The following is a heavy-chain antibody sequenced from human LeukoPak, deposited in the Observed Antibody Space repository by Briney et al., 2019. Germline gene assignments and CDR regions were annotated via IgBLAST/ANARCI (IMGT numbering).Heavy chain of an antibody. CDR3: ARVGAAGPLRYYYYMDV. J-gene: IGHJ6*03. CDR2: ISSSGDST. D-gene: IGHD1-26*01. V-gene: IGHV3-23*01. CDR1: GFTFSSYA. Sequence: GGSLRLSCAASGFTFSSYAMTWVRQAPGKGLEWVSAISSSGDSTYYADSVKGRFTISRDNSKNTLYLQMNSLRAEDTAVYYCARVGAAGPLRYYYYMDVWGKGTTVTVSS.